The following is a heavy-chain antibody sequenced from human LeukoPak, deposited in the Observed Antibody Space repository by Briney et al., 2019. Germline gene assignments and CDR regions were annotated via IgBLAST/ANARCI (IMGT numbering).Heavy chain of an antibody. CDR2: ISGSGGST. CDR1: GFTFSSYS. D-gene: IGHD1-26*01. V-gene: IGHV3-23*01. CDR3: AKNRRIVGATLANYFDY. J-gene: IGHJ4*02. Sequence: GGALTLSCAASGFTFSSYSMNWVRQAPGKGLEWVSAISGSGGSTYYADSVKGRFTISRDNSKNTLYLQMNSLRADDTAVYYCAKNRRIVGATLANYFDYWGQGTLVTVSS.